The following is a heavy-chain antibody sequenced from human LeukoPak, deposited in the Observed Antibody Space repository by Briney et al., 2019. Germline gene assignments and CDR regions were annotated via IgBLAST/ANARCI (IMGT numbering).Heavy chain of an antibody. CDR1: GYTFTGYY. Sequence: ASVKVSCKASGYTFTGYYMHWVRQAPGQGLEWMGWINPNSGGINYAQKFQGRVTMTRDTSISTAYMELSRLRSDDTAVYYCARGRRITMVRGVMGVDYWGQGTLVTVSS. CDR3: ARGRRITMVRGVMGVDY. CDR2: INPNSGGI. D-gene: IGHD3-10*01. V-gene: IGHV1-2*02. J-gene: IGHJ4*02.